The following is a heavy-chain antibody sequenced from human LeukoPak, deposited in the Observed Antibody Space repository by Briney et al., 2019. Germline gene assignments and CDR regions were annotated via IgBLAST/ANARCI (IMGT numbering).Heavy chain of an antibody. CDR2: ISSGSSYI. J-gene: IGHJ4*02. CDR3: ARDYYDSSGYYSY. Sequence: GGSLRLSCAASGFTFSIYSMNWVRQAPGKGLEWVSSISSGSSYIYYADSVKGRFTLSRDNAKNSLYLQMIRLRDEDTAVYYCARDYYDSSGYYSYWGQGTLVTVSS. V-gene: IGHV3-21*01. CDR1: GFTFSIYS. D-gene: IGHD3-22*01.